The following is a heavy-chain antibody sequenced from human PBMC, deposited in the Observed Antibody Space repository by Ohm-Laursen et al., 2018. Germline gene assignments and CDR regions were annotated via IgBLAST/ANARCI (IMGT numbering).Heavy chain of an antibody. CDR2: TYYRSKWYN. Sequence: SQTLSLTCAISGDSVSSNSAAWNWIRQSPSRGLEWLRRTYYRSKWYNDYAVSVKSRITINPDTSKNQFSLQLNSVTPEDTAVYYCARATYYDSSGYPYYYYGMDVWGQGTTVTVSS. D-gene: IGHD3-22*01. J-gene: IGHJ6*02. CDR1: GDSVSSNSAA. CDR3: ARATYYDSSGYPYYYYGMDV. V-gene: IGHV6-1*01.